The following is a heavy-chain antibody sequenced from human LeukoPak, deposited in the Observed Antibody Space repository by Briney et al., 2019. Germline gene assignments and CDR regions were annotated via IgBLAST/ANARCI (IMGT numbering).Heavy chain of an antibody. J-gene: IGHJ5*02. Sequence: GGSLRLSCAASGFTFSSNNMNWVRQAPGKGLEWVSSISSSSTYIYYADSVKGRFTISRDNAKNSLYLQMNSLRAEDTAVYYCARVGDNWFDPWGQGTQVTVSS. D-gene: IGHD3-3*01. CDR2: ISSSSTYI. CDR3: ARVGDNWFDP. V-gene: IGHV3-21*01. CDR1: GFTFSSNN.